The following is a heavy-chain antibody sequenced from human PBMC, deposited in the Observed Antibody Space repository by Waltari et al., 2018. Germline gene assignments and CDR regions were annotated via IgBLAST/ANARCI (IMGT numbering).Heavy chain of an antibody. CDR3: ARRGPREWLRPFDY. J-gene: IGHJ4*02. CDR2: INHSGST. Sequence: QVQLQQWGAGLLKPSETLSLTCAVYGGSFRGYYWSWIRQPPGKGLEWIGEINHSGSTNYNPSLKSRVTISVDTSISTAYMELSRLRSDDTAVYYCARRGPREWLRPFDYWGQGTLVTVSS. CDR1: GGSFRGYY. D-gene: IGHD5-12*01. V-gene: IGHV4-34*01.